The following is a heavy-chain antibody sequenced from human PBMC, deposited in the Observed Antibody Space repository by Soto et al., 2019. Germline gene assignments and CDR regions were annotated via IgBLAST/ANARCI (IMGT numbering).Heavy chain of an antibody. CDR3: ARDRQYSSSP. J-gene: IGHJ5*02. CDR1: GFTFSSYE. CDR2: ISSSGSTI. Sequence: GGSLRLSCAASGFTFSSYEMNWVRQAPGKGLEWVSYISSSGSTIYYADSVKGRFTISRDNAKNSLYLQMNSLRAEDTAVYYCARDRQYSSSPWGQGTLVTVSS. V-gene: IGHV3-48*03. D-gene: IGHD6-13*01.